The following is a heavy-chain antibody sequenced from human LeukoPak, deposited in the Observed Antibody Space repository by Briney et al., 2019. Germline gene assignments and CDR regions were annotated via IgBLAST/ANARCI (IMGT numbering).Heavy chain of an antibody. D-gene: IGHD3-3*01. V-gene: IGHV4-59*12. J-gene: IGHJ5*02. CDR2: IYHSGST. CDR1: GGSIRSYY. CDR3: ARDSLSEWNWFDP. Sequence: SETLSLTCTVSGGSIRSYYWSWIRQPPGKGLEWIGYIYHSGSTYYNPSLKSRVTISVDRSKNQFSLKLSSVTAADTAVYYCARDSLSEWNWFDPWGQGTLVTVSS.